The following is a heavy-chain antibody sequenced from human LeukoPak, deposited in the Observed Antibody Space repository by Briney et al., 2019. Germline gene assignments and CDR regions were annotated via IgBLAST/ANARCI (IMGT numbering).Heavy chain of an antibody. D-gene: IGHD2-2*01. CDR1: GYTFSNFG. CDR3: ARDGTSTDDY. Sequence: GASVNVSCKASGYTFSNFGINWVRQAPGQGLEWIAWISGNNDNPNYGQKFQGRFTVTTDSSTSTAYMELRNLRSDDTAVYYCARDGTSTDDYWGQGTLVTVYS. CDR2: ISGNNDNP. J-gene: IGHJ4*02. V-gene: IGHV1-18*01.